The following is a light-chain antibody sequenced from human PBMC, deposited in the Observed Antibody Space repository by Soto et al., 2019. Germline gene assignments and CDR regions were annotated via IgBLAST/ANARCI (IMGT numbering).Light chain of an antibody. V-gene: IGLV3-21*02. J-gene: IGLJ1*01. CDR2: DDS. Sequence: SYELTQTSSVSVAPGQTARISCGGNNIGGKSVHWYQQKPGQAPVVVVYDDSDRPSGIPERFSGSNSGNTATLTISRVEAGDEADYHCQVWDDNSDHHVFGTGTKPTVL. CDR3: QVWDDNSDHHV. CDR1: NIGGKS.